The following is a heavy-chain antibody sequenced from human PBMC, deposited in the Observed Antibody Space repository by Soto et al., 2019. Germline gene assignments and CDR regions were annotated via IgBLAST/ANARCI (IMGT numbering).Heavy chain of an antibody. CDR1: GVSISSGNW. V-gene: IGHV4-4*02. CDR2: IFHDGTA. D-gene: IGHD2-8*01. CDR3: ARLVYDTRLNYMYFDF. J-gene: IGHJ4*02. Sequence: SETLSLTCAVSGVSISSGNWWTWVRQTPQRGLEYIGEIFHDGTANYYPSFERRVAISVDTSKNQFSLKLTSVTAADTAIYSCARLVYDTRLNYMYFDFWGQGALVTVSS.